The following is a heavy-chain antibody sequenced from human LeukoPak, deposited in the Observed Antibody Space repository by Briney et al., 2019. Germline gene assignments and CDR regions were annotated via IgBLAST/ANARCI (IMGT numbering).Heavy chain of an antibody. Sequence: GGSLRLSCAVSGITLSNYGMSWVRQAPGKGLEWGAGISDSGGRTNYADSVKGRFTISRNNPKNTLYLQMNSLRAEDTAVYFCAKRGVVIRVILVGFHKEAYYFDSWGQGALVTVSS. CDR3: AKRGVVIRVILVGFHKEAYYFDS. CDR2: ISDSGGRT. J-gene: IGHJ4*02. V-gene: IGHV3-23*01. D-gene: IGHD3-22*01. CDR1: GITLSNYG.